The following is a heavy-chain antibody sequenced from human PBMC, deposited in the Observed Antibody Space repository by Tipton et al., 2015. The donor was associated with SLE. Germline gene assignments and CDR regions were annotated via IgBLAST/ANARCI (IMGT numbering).Heavy chain of an antibody. V-gene: IGHV3-74*01. CDR1: GFTLSSYW. CDR2: IHSDGSST. CDR3: ARGRWSSSSRGDYYYYGLDV. Sequence: SLRLSCAASGFTLSSYWMHWVRQAPGKGLVWVSRIHSDGSSTTYADSVKGRFTISRDNAKNTLYLQMNSLRAEDTAVYYCARGRWSSSSRGDYYYYGLDVWGQGTTVTVSS. D-gene: IGHD6-13*01. J-gene: IGHJ6*02.